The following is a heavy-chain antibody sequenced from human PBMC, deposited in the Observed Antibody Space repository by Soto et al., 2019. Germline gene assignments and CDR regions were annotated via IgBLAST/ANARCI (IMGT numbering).Heavy chain of an antibody. CDR1: GFTFSSYA. V-gene: IGHV3-23*01. J-gene: IGHJ4*02. CDR2: IGGSGAGT. D-gene: IGHD6-19*01. Sequence: EVQLLESGGGLVQPGGSLRLSCAASGFTFSSYAMSWVRQAPGKGLEWVSGIGGSGAGTNYADSVKGRFTISRDNSKNTLYVQVSSLRAEDTAVYYCARGGGIAVAGTHLDYWGQGTLVTVSS. CDR3: ARGGGIAVAGTHLDY.